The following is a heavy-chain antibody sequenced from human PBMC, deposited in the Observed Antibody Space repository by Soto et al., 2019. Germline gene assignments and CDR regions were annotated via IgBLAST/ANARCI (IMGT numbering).Heavy chain of an antibody. CDR1: GFTFSSYS. D-gene: IGHD6-19*01. Sequence: EVQLVESGGGLVKPGGSLRLSCAASGFTFSSYSMNWVRQAPGKGLEWVSSISSSSYIYYADSVKGRFTISRDNAKNSLYLQMNSLRAEDTAVYYCARGSFIAVAGTWYFDLWGRGTLVTVSS. CDR2: ISSSSYI. CDR3: ARGSFIAVAGTWYFDL. V-gene: IGHV3-21*01. J-gene: IGHJ2*01.